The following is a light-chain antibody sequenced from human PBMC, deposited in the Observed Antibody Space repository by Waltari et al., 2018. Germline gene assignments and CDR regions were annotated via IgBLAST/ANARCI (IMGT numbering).Light chain of an antibody. CDR2: WAS. J-gene: IGKJ2*01. CDR3: QQYYSTPRYT. V-gene: IGKV4-1*01. CDR1: QSVLYSSNNKNY. Sequence: DIVMTQSPDSLAVSLGERAPINCKSSQSVLYSSNNKNYLAWYQQKPGQPPKLLIYWASTRESGVPDRFSGSGSGTDFTLTISSLQAEDVAVYYCQQYYSTPRYTFGQGTKLEIK.